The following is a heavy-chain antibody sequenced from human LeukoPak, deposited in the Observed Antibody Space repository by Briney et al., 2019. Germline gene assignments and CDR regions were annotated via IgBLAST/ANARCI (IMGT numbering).Heavy chain of an antibody. V-gene: IGHV3-21*01. CDR2: ISSSSLYK. D-gene: IGHD3-22*01. J-gene: IGHJ4*02. CDR1: GFAFSSTN. CDR3: ARDLLGYDSSGFHY. Sequence: GXSLXLSCAASGFAFSSTNMNWVRQAPGKGLEWVSYISSSSLYKYYADSVKGRFTISRDNAKNSLYLQMNSLRAEDTAVYYCARDLLGYDSSGFHYWGQGTLVTVSS.